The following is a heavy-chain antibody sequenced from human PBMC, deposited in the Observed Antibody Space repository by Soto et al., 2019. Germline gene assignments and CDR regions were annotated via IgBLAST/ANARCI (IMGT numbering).Heavy chain of an antibody. J-gene: IGHJ4*02. D-gene: IGHD3-22*01. Sequence: GSLRLSCAASGFTFSDYYMSWIRQAPGKGLEWVSYISSSSSYTNYADSVKGRFTISRDNAKNSLYLQMNSLRAEDTAVYYCARDKLAYDSSGYPDYWGQGTLVTVSS. CDR1: GFTFSDYY. CDR3: ARDKLAYDSSGYPDY. CDR2: ISSSSSYT. V-gene: IGHV3-11*06.